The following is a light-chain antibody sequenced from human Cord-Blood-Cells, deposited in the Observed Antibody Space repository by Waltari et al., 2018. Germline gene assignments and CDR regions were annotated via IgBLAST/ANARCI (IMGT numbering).Light chain of an antibody. CDR2: AAS. Sequence: DLPMTQSPSSLSASVGHRVTITCRASQSISSYLNWYQQKPGKAPKLLIYAASSLQSGVPSRFSGSGSGTDFTLTISSLQPEDFATYYCQQSYSTPLYTFGQGTKLEIK. CDR3: QQSYSTPLYT. CDR1: QSISSY. J-gene: IGKJ2*01. V-gene: IGKV1-39*01.